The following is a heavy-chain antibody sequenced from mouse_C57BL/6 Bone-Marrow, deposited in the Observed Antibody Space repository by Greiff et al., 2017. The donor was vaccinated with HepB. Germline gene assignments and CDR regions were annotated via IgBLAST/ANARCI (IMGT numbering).Heavy chain of an antibody. CDR1: GYTFTDYY. CDR3: ARGWLFDY. D-gene: IGHD2-3*01. Sequence: VQLQQSGPELVKPGASVKISCKASGYTFTDYYMNWVKQSHGKSLEWIGDINPNNGGTSYNQKFKGKATLTVDKSSSTAYMELRSLTSEDSAVYYCARGWLFDYWGQGTTLTVSS. V-gene: IGHV1-26*01. J-gene: IGHJ2*01. CDR2: INPNNGGT.